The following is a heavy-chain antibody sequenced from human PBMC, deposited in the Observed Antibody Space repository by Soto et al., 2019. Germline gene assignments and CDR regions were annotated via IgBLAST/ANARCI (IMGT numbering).Heavy chain of an antibody. V-gene: IGHV1-69*13. CDR2: IIPIFGTA. CDR3: ASGIGYCSSTSCYTGLFDY. Sequence: ASVKVSCKASGGTFSSYAISWVRQAPGQGLEWMGGIIPIFGTANYAQKFQGRVTITADESTSTAYMELSSLGSEDTAVYYCASGIGYCSSTSCYTGLFDYWGQGTLVTVSS. J-gene: IGHJ4*02. CDR1: GGTFSSYA. D-gene: IGHD2-2*02.